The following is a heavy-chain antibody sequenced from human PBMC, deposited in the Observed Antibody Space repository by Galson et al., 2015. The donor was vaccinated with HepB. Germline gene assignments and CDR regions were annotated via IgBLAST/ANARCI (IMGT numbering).Heavy chain of an antibody. J-gene: IGHJ4*02. CDR1: GGSFSGYY. CDR2: INHSGST. Sequence: ETLSLTCAVYGGSFSGYYWSWIRQPPGKGLEWIGEINHSGSTNYNPSLKSRVTISVDTSKNQFSLKLSSVTAADTAVYYCARSSPALSFDYWGQGTLVTVSS. V-gene: IGHV4-34*01. D-gene: IGHD6-6*01. CDR3: ARSSPALSFDY.